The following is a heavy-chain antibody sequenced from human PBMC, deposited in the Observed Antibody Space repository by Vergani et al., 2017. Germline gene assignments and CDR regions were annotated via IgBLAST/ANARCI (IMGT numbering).Heavy chain of an antibody. CDR3: AKDRYSSNWLGSWDY. CDR1: GFTFSSYA. V-gene: IGHV3-23*01. D-gene: IGHD6-13*01. CDR2: ISASGGSP. Sequence: EVQLLESGGGLVQPGGSLRLSCAASGFTFSSYAMSWVRQAPGKGLEWVSAISASGGSPNYADSVKGRFTISRDNSKNTLSLQMNSLRAEDTALYFCAKDRYSSNWLGSWDYWGQGTLVTVSS. J-gene: IGHJ4*02.